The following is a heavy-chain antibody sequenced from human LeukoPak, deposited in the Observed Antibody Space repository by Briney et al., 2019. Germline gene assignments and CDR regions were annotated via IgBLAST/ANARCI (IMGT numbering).Heavy chain of an antibody. J-gene: IGHJ4*02. CDR3: AREFHSYGPTDY. CDR1: GGSISSYY. CDR2: IYYSGST. Sequence: PSETLSLTCTVSGGSISSYYWSWIRQPPGKGLEWIGYIYYSGSTNYNPSLKSRVTISVDTSKNQFSLKLSSVTAADTAVYYCAREFHSYGPTDYWGQGTLVTVSS. V-gene: IGHV4-59*01. D-gene: IGHD5-18*01.